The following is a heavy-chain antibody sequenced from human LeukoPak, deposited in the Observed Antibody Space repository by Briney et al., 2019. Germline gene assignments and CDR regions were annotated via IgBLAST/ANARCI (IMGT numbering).Heavy chain of an antibody. J-gene: IGHJ4*02. CDR1: GYSFTSYW. CDR3: ARQSQVATITGDFDY. V-gene: IGHV5-51*01. Sequence: GESLKISCKGSGYSFTSYWIGWVGQMPGKGLGWMGIIYPGDSDTSYSPSFQGQVTISADKSISTAYLQWSSLKASDTAMYYCARQSQVATITGDFDYWGQGTLVTVSS. D-gene: IGHD5-12*01. CDR2: IYPGDSDT.